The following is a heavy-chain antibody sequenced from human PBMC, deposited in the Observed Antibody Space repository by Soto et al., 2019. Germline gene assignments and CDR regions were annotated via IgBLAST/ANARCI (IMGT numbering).Heavy chain of an antibody. Sequence: ASVKVSCKARGYTFTSNDINWVRQATEQGLEWMGWMNPNSGSTNYAQQFQGGVTMTRDTSISTAYMDLNRLRSDDTAVYYCARGRGDYSGYYGYHFDYWGQGTLVTVSS. D-gene: IGHD3-22*01. J-gene: IGHJ4*02. CDR2: MNPNSGST. CDR1: GYTFTSND. CDR3: ARGRGDYSGYYGYHFDY. V-gene: IGHV1-2*02.